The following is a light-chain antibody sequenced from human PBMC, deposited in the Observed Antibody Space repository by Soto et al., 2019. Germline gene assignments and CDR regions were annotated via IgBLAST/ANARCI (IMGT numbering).Light chain of an antibody. CDR2: YAS. V-gene: IGKV3-15*01. CDR1: LTVSTN. CDR3: QQYNNWPPGAT. J-gene: IGKJ3*01. Sequence: DIVMTQSPATLSVSPGERVTLSCRASLTVSTNLAWYQQKPGQAPRLLIYYASTRATGTPARFSGSGSVEEFTLTISSLQPEDVATYYCQQYNNWPPGATFGPGTKVEIK.